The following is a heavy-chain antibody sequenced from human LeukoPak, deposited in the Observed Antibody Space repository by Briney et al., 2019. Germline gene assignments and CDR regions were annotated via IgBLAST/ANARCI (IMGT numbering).Heavy chain of an antibody. J-gene: IGHJ4*02. Sequence: SETLSLTCTVSGGSISSYYWSWIRQPLGKGLEWIGYIYYTGSTNYNPSLKSRVTISIDTSKTQFSLKLSSVTAADTAVYYCASTYFGSGSYPLDYWGQGTLVTVSS. CDR2: IYYTGST. D-gene: IGHD3-10*01. V-gene: IGHV4-59*01. CDR1: GGSISSYY. CDR3: ASTYFGSGSYPLDY.